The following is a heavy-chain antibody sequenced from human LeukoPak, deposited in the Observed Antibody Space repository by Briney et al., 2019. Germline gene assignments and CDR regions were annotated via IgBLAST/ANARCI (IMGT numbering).Heavy chain of an antibody. CDR3: AREDCSSTSCYFPFLGWFDP. V-gene: IGHV1-2*02. D-gene: IGHD2-2*01. Sequence: ASVMVSCKASGYTFTGYYMHWVRQAPGQGLEWMGWINPNSGGTNYAQKFQGRVTMTRDTSISTAYMELSRLRSDDTAVYYCAREDCSSTSCYFPFLGWFDPWGQGTLVTVSS. J-gene: IGHJ5*02. CDR1: GYTFTGYY. CDR2: INPNSGGT.